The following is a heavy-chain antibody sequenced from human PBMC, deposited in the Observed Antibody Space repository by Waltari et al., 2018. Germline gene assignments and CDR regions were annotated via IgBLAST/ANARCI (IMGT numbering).Heavy chain of an antibody. J-gene: IGHJ3*01. CDR2: MYPSGAT. Sequence: QVELQESGPGLVRPSETLSLTCNVSGDSIKNFYWTWIRQSAGKTLEWICLMYPSGATNYNPSLRSRVTMSVYTSENQFSLKLTSVTAADTAVYYCARRVGNDAFDVWGQGTRVTVSS. V-gene: IGHV4-4*07. CDR3: ARRVGNDAFDV. CDR1: GDSIKNFY. D-gene: IGHD3-16*01.